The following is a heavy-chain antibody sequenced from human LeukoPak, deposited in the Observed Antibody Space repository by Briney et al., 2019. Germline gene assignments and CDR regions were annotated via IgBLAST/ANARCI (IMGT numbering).Heavy chain of an antibody. J-gene: IGHJ6*02. V-gene: IGHV4-59*01. D-gene: IGHD6-13*01. CDR3: ARDRLATAGNYYYYGLDV. Sequence: PSETLSLTCTVSGGSITSYYRNWIRRPPGKGLEWIGYIYYSGRTNYNPSLKSRVTMSVDTSKNQLSLKLSSVTTADTAVYYCARDRLATAGNYYYYGLDVWGQGTTVTVSS. CDR1: GGSITSYY. CDR2: IYYSGRT.